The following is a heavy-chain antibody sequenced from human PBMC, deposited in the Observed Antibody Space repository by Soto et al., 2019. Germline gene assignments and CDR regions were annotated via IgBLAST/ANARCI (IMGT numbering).Heavy chain of an antibody. J-gene: IGHJ4*02. V-gene: IGHV4-39*01. CDR2: IYYSGST. D-gene: IGHD2-15*01. Sequence: QLQLQESGPGLVKPSETLSLTCTVSGGSISSSSYYWGWIRQPPGKGLEWIGSIYYSGSTYYQPSIKRRVTISVDTSKNQFSLKLSSVTAADTAVYYCARHTPAISISDHWGQGTLVTVSS. CDR1: GGSISSSSYY. CDR3: ARHTPAISISDH.